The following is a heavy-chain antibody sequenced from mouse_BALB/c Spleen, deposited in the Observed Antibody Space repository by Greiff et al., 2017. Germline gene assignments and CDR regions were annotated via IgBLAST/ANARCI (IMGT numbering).Heavy chain of an antibody. Sequence: EVQLQQSGAELVKPGASVKLSCTASGFNIKDTYMHWVKQRPEQGLEWIGRIDPANGNTKYDPKFQGKATITADTSSNTAYLQLSSLTSEDTAVYYCARTRRHCAMDYWGQGTSVTVSS. V-gene: IGHV14-3*02. J-gene: IGHJ4*01. CDR3: ARTRRHCAMDY. CDR1: GFNIKDTY. CDR2: IDPANGNT. D-gene: IGHD2-12*01.